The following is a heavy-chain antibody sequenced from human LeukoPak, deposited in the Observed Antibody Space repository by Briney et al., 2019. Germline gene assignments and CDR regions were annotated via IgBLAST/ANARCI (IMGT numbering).Heavy chain of an antibody. CDR3: ARDVEVSLLIDP. J-gene: IGHJ5*02. CDR1: GGSISSTNW. D-gene: IGHD2-15*01. Sequence: SGTLSLTCAVSGGSISSTNWWSWVRQPPGKGLEWIGEIYHSGSTNYNPSLKSRVTISVDTSKNQFSLKLSSVTAADTAVYYCARDVEVSLLIDPWGQGTLVTVSS. CDR2: IYHSGST. V-gene: IGHV4-4*02.